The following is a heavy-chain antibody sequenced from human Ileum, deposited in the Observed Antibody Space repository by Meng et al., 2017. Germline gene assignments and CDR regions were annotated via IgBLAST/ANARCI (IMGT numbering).Heavy chain of an antibody. Sequence: QVQLVQSGAEVKYRGSSVTVSCKASGGAFSSSAFGWLRQAPGRGLEWMGGIIPILNASTYAQNFKGRVTLSADMATTTVYMELSSLTSDDTAVYFCARDCSGGGCFDPWGQGTLVTVSS. D-gene: IGHD2-15*01. J-gene: IGHJ5*02. V-gene: IGHV1-69*10. CDR2: IIPILNAS. CDR3: ARDCSGGGCFDP. CDR1: GGAFSSSA.